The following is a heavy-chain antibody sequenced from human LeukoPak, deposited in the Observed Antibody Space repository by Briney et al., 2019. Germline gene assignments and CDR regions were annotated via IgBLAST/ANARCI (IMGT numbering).Heavy chain of an antibody. D-gene: IGHD1-26*01. CDR1: GFTFSNYW. V-gene: IGHV3-23*01. J-gene: IGHJ4*02. CDR2: IGYSGSDT. CDR3: AKRASGRWGYFDY. Sequence: GGSLRLSCAASGFTFSNYWMSWVRQAPGKGLEWVSAIGYSGSDTYYADSVKGRFTISRDNSKNTLFLQMNSLRAEDTAVYYCAKRASGRWGYFDYWGQGTLATVSS.